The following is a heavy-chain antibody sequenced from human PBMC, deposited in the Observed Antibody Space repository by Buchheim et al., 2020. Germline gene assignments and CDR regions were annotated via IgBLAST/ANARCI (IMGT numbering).Heavy chain of an antibody. CDR2: ISGSGGST. CDR1: GFTFNRSA. Sequence: EVKLLESGGGLVQPGGSLRLSCAASGFTFNRSAMSWVRQAPGKGLEWVSGISGSGGSTYYADSVKGRVTISRDNSKNMLYLQMTSLRAEDTAVYYCAKDRSMFYCSYGMDVWGQGTT. V-gene: IGHV3-23*01. J-gene: IGHJ6*02. CDR3: AKDRSMFYCSYGMDV. D-gene: IGHD3-10*02.